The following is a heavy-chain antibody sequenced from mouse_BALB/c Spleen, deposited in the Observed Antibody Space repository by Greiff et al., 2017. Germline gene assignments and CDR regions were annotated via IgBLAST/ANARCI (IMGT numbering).Heavy chain of an antibody. Sequence: EVQRVESGPGLVKPSQSLSLTCTVTGYSITSDYAWNWIRQFPGNKLEWMGYISYSGSTSYNPSLKSRISITRDTSKNQFFLQLNSVTTEDTATYYCARGGYGNYDYWGQGTTLTVSS. J-gene: IGHJ2*01. CDR1: GYSITSDYA. CDR2: ISYSGST. D-gene: IGHD2-10*02. CDR3: ARGGYGNYDY. V-gene: IGHV3-2*02.